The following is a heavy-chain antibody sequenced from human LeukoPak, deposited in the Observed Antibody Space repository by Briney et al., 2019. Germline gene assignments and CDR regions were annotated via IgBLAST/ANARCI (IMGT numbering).Heavy chain of an antibody. CDR1: GFTFSDYY. D-gene: IGHD3-16*01. Sequence: GGSLRLSCAASGFTFSDYYMSWIRQAPGKGLEWVSYISSSGSTIYYADSLKGRFTISRDNAKNSLYLQMNNLRAEDTAVYYCARLRGLDAFDIWGQGTMVTVSS. V-gene: IGHV3-11*04. CDR3: ARLRGLDAFDI. CDR2: ISSSGSTI. J-gene: IGHJ3*02.